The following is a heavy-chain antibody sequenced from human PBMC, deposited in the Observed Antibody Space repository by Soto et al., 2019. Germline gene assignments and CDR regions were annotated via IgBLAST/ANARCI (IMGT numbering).Heavy chain of an antibody. CDR2: IKSKTDGGTT. J-gene: IGHJ4*02. CDR1: GFTFSDAW. D-gene: IGHD6-19*01. Sequence: EVQLVESGGGLVKPGGYLRVSCAASGFTFSDAWMSWVRQAPGKGLEWVGHIKSKTDGGTTDYAAPVKDRFTISRDDSKNMLNLQMNSLKTEDTAVYYCPVPAGIVVVGTGPFYYWGQGTLVTVSS. V-gene: IGHV3-15*01. CDR3: PVPAGIVVVGTGPFYY.